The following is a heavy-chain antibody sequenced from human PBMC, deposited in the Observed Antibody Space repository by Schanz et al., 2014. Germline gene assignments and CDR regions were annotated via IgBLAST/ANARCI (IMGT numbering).Heavy chain of an antibody. CDR2: LIPILGVT. D-gene: IGHD4-17*01. J-gene: IGHJ5*02. Sequence: QVQLVQSGADVKKPGSSVRVSCKASGGTFSRLTFSWVRQAPGQGLEWMGRLIPILGVTHYAQKFQGRVTITADKSTTTAYMELNSLNSDDTAVYYCATLDYADSVAWGQGTLVTVSS. CDR1: GGTFSRLT. V-gene: IGHV1-69*02. CDR3: ATLDYADSVA.